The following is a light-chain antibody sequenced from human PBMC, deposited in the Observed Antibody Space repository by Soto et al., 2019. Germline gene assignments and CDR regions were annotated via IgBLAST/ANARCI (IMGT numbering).Light chain of an antibody. V-gene: IGKV3-15*01. Sequence: EIVLTQSPGTLSLSPGERAALSCRASQSVSNTYLACYQQKPGQAPRLLIYGASTRATGIPARFSGSGSGTEFTLTISSLQTEDFAVYYCQQYHNWPPITFGQGTRLEIK. CDR2: GAS. CDR1: QSVSNTY. J-gene: IGKJ5*01. CDR3: QQYHNWPPIT.